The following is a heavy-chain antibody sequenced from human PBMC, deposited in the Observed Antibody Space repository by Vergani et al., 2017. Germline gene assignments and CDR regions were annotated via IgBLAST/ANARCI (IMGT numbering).Heavy chain of an antibody. V-gene: IGHV3-53*01. CDR2: IYSGGST. J-gene: IGHJ4*02. CDR3: ARDSPYYYDSSGPSV. D-gene: IGHD3-22*01. Sequence: EVQLVESGGGLIQPGGSLRLSCAASGFTVSSNYMSWVRQAPGKGLEWVSVIYSGGSTYYAHSVKGQFTISRDNSKNTLYLQMNSLRAEDTPVYYCARDSPYYYDSSGPSVWGQGTLVTVSS. CDR1: GFTVSSNY.